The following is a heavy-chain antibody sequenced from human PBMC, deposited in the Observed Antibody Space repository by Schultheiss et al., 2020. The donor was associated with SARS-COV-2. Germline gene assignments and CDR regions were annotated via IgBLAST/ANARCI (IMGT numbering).Heavy chain of an antibody. V-gene: IGHV4-59*08. CDR3: ARHVVVPAALDAFDI. D-gene: IGHD2-2*01. CDR1: GGSISSYY. J-gene: IGHJ3*02. Sequence: SQTLSLTCTVSGGSISSYYWSWIRQPAGKGLEWIGYIYYSGSTYYNPSLKSRVTISVDTSKNQFSLKLSSVTAADTAVYYCARHVVVPAALDAFDIWGQGTMVTVSS. CDR2: IYYSGST.